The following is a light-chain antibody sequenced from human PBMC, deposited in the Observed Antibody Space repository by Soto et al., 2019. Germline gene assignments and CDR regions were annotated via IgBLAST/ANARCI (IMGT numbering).Light chain of an antibody. Sequence: IVMTQSPATLSVSPGERATLSCRASQSVSSNLAWYQQKPGQAPKLLIYDASSRATGIPDRFSGGGSGTDFILTISRLEPEDFAVYYCQQFSSYPLTSGGGTKVDI. CDR3: QQFSSYPLT. V-gene: IGKV3-20*01. CDR1: QSVSSN. J-gene: IGKJ4*01. CDR2: DAS.